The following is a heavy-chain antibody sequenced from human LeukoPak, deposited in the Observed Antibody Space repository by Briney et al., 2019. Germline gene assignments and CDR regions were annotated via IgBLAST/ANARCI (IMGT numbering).Heavy chain of an antibody. CDR1: GFTFDDYA. Sequence: PGRSLRLSCAASGFTFDDYAMHWVRQAPGKGLEWVSGISWNSGSIGYADSVKGRFTISRDNAKNSLYLQMNSLRAEDTALYYCAKYPLLEWPHGGDAFDIWGQGTMVTVSS. V-gene: IGHV3-9*01. D-gene: IGHD3-3*01. J-gene: IGHJ3*02. CDR2: ISWNSGSI. CDR3: AKYPLLEWPHGGDAFDI.